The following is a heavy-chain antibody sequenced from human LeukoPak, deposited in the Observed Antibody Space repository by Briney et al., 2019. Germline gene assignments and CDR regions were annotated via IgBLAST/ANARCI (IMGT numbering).Heavy chain of an antibody. V-gene: IGHV3-21*01. CDR2: ISASTSYI. D-gene: IGHD5-12*01. CDR3: ARDRGADY. Sequence: GGSLRLSCAASGFTFSTYTMNWVRQAPGKGLEWVSSISASTSYISYADSVKGRFTISRDNAENSLYLQMNSLRAEDTAVYYCARDRGADYWGQGTLVTVSS. J-gene: IGHJ4*02. CDR1: GFTFSTYT.